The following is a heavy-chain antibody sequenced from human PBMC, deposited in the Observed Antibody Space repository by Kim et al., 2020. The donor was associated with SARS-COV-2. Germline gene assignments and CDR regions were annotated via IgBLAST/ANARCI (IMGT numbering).Heavy chain of an antibody. Sequence: ADPWKARFTVSRENGKNTLYLQMDSLRAEDTALYYCAKDHESSGWPTFDYWGQGTLVTVSS. J-gene: IGHJ4*02. D-gene: IGHD3-22*01. CDR3: AKDHESSGWPTFDY. V-gene: IGHV3-23*01.